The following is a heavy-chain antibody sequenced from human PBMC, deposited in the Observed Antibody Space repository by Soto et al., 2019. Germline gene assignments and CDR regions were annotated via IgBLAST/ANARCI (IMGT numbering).Heavy chain of an antibody. V-gene: IGHV5-51*01. CDR2: IYPGDSDT. CDR3: ARVGQKLPSSPPIWFDH. Sequence: PGEPLKISCKGSGYSFTSYWIGWVRQMPGKGLEWMGIIYPGDSDTRYSPSFQGQVTISADKSISTAYLQWSSLKASDTAMYYCARVGQKLPSSPPIWFDHWGQGTLVTVSS. D-gene: IGHD6-13*01. CDR1: GYSFTSYW. J-gene: IGHJ5*02.